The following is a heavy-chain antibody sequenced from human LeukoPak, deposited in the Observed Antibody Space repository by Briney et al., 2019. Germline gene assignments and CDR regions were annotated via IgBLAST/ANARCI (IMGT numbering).Heavy chain of an antibody. V-gene: IGHV3-7*01. Sequence: PGGSLRLSCAASGFTFSSYWMSWVRQAPGEGLEWVANIKQDGSEKYYVDSVKGRFTISRDNAKNSLYLQMNSLRAEDTAVYYCASTGVGGVFDYWGQGTLVTVSS. CDR1: GFTFSSYW. CDR2: IKQDGSEK. J-gene: IGHJ4*02. CDR3: ASTGVGGVFDY. D-gene: IGHD1-26*01.